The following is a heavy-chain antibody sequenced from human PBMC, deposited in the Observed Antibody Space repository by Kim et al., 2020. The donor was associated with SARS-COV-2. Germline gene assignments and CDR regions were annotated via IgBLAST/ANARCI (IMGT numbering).Heavy chain of an antibody. Sequence: YNPTLKSRVTISVETSKNQFSRKLSSVTAADTAVYYCVVYYDSSGYYVGYWGQGTLVTVSS. J-gene: IGHJ4*02. V-gene: IGHV4-31*02. D-gene: IGHD3-22*01. CDR3: VVYYDSSGYYVGY.